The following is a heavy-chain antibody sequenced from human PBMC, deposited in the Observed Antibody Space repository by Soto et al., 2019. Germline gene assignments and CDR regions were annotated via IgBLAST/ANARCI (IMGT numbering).Heavy chain of an antibody. CDR1: GFTVSSNY. CDR2: IYSGGST. V-gene: IGHV3-66*01. D-gene: IGHD4-17*01. Sequence: GGSLRLSCAASGFTVSSNYMSWVRQAPGKGLEWVSVIYSGGSTYYADSVKARFTISRDNSKNTLYLQMNSLRAEDTAVYYCARGALGVDGDAPSPPDYWGQGTLVTVSS. CDR3: ARGALGVDGDAPSPPDY. J-gene: IGHJ4*02.